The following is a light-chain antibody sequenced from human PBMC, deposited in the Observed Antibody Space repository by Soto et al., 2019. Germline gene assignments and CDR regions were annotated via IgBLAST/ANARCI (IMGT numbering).Light chain of an antibody. CDR3: QQRSNWPIFT. J-gene: IGKJ3*01. CDR2: DAA. CDR1: QSVSDF. V-gene: IGKV3-11*01. Sequence: EIVLTQSPGTLSLFPGERATLSCRASQSVSDFLAWYQQKPGQAPRLLIYDAAKRAPGIPARFSSSGSGTDFTLTISSLEPEDSAVYYCQQRSNWPIFTFGPGTKV.